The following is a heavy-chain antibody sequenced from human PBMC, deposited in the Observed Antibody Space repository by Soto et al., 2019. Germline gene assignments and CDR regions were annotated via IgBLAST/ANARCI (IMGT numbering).Heavy chain of an antibody. J-gene: IGHJ4*02. CDR3: AWWPDY. V-gene: IGHV3-30*03. Sequence: GGSLRLSCAASGFTFSSYGMHWVRQAPGKGLEWVAVISYDGSNKYYADSVKGRFTISRDNSKNTLYLQMNSLRAEDTAVYYCAWWPDYWGQGTLVTVSS. CDR1: GFTFSSYG. D-gene: IGHD2-15*01. CDR2: ISYDGSNK.